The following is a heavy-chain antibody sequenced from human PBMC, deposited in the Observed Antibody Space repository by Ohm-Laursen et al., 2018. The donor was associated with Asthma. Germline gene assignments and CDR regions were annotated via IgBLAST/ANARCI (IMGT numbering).Heavy chain of an antibody. Sequence: SLRLSCSASGFTFSSYWMSWVRQAPGKGLEWVANIKQDGSEKYYVDSVKGRFTISRDNAKNSLYLQMNSLRAEDTAVYYCARELDHTPATFDYWGQGTLVTVSS. D-gene: IGHD1-1*01. J-gene: IGHJ4*02. V-gene: IGHV3-7*01. CDR2: IKQDGSEK. CDR1: GFTFSSYW. CDR3: ARELDHTPATFDY.